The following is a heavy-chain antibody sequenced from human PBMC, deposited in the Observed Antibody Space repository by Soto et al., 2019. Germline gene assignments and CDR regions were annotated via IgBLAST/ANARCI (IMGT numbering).Heavy chain of an antibody. V-gene: IGHV4-39*01. J-gene: IGHJ3*02. Sequence: SETLSLTCTVSGGSISSSSYYWGWIRQPPGKGLEWIGSIYYSGSTYYNPSLKSRVTISVDTSKNQFSLKLSSVTAADTVVYYCARLPTVTTPDDAFDIWGQGTMVTVSS. CDR2: IYYSGST. CDR1: GGSISSSSYY. CDR3: ARLPTVTTPDDAFDI. D-gene: IGHD4-17*01.